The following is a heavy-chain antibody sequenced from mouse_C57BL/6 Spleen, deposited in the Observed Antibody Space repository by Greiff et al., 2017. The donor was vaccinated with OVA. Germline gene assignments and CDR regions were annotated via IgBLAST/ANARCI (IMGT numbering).Heavy chain of an antibody. CDR1: GYTFTSYW. D-gene: IGHD2-12*01. V-gene: IGHV1-69*01. J-gene: IGHJ1*03. CDR2: IDPSDSHT. CDR3: ARLRWYFDV. Sequence: QVQLQQPGAELVMPGASVKLSCKASGYTFTSYWMHWVKQRPGQGLEWIGEIDPSDSHTNYNQKFKGKSTLTVDKSSSTAYMQLSSLTSEDSAVYYCARLRWYFDVWGTGTTVTVSS.